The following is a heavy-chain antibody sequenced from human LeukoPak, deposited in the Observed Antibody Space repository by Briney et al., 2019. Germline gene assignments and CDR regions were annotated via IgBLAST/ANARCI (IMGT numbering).Heavy chain of an antibody. CDR1: GFTFSSYT. CDR2: ISGSDGST. D-gene: IGHD6-19*01. CDR3: AKDPPGAGPDFDC. J-gene: IGHJ4*02. Sequence: PGGSLRLSCATSGFTFSSYTMNWVRQAPGKGLEWVSGISGSDGSTYYADSVKGRFTISRDNSKNTLYLQMNSLSVEDTAVYYCAKDPPGAGPDFDCWGQGTLVTVSS. V-gene: IGHV3-23*01.